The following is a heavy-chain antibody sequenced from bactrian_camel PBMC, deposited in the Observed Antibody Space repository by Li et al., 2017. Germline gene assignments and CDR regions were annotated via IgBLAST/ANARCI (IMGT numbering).Heavy chain of an antibody. D-gene: IGHD2*01. J-gene: IGHJ4*01. V-gene: IGHV3S29*01. Sequence: QLVESGGGLVQPGGSLRLSCAASGFTFSAAYMSWFRQAAGKDPERVSLISPASTTIDYADSVKGRFTISRDNAKSTLYLQLNNLKTEDTAMYYCVKGGTTWTERGQGTQVTVS. CDR1: GFTFSAAY. CDR2: ISPASTTI. CDR3: VKGGTTWTE.